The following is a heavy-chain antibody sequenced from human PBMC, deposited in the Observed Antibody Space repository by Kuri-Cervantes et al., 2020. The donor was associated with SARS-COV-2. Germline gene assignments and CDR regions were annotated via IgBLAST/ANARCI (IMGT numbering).Heavy chain of an antibody. CDR2: ISSNGGST. J-gene: IGHJ6*02. CDR1: GFTFSSYA. D-gene: IGHD5-18*01. Sequence: GESLKISCSASGFTFSSYAMHWVRQAPGKGLEYVSAISSNGGSTYYADSVKGRFTISRDNSKNTLYLQMSSLRAEDTAVYYCARDVDSYYYYYGMDVWGQGTTVTVSS. CDR3: ARDVDSYYYYYGMDV. V-gene: IGHV3-64D*06.